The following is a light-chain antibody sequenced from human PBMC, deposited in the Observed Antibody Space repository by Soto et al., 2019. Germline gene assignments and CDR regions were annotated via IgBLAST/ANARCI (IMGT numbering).Light chain of an antibody. J-gene: IGKJ1*01. CDR3: QLYDRGPLWT. Sequence: DIQVTQSPSSLSASVGDRVTITCRASQATNNYLAWYQQRPGKLPRLLIYAASTLQAGVPSRFSVATSGTDFTLTISGLQPEDGATADCQLYDRGPLWTCGQGTKVEIK. CDR1: QATNNY. CDR2: AAS. V-gene: IGKV1-27*01.